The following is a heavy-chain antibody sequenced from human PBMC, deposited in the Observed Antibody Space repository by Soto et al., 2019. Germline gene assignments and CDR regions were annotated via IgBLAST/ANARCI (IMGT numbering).Heavy chain of an antibody. D-gene: IGHD6-13*01. CDR2: INPSGAST. J-gene: IGHJ6*02. CDR3: ARRAAVAHYYGMDV. CDR1: GYTFTSYY. Sequence: GASVKVSCKASGYTFTSYYMHWVRQAPGQGLEWLGIINPSGASTSYAQKFQGRVTMTRDTSTSTFYMELSSLRSDDTAMYYCARRAAVAHYYGMDVWGQGTAVTVSS. V-gene: IGHV1-46*01.